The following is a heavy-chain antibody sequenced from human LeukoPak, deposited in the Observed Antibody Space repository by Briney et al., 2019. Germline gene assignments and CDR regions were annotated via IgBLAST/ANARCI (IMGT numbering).Heavy chain of an antibody. D-gene: IGHD3-10*01. V-gene: IGHV6-1*01. CDR2: TYYRSRWYN. CDR3: ARELRGALDY. J-gene: IGHJ4*02. Sequence: SQTLSLTCAISGDSVSRNIAAYHWIRQSPSRGLEWLGRTYYRSRWYNDYAVSVKSRITINPETSKNQFSLQLNSVTPEDTAVYYCARELRGALDYWGQGTLVTVSS. CDR1: GDSVSRNIAA.